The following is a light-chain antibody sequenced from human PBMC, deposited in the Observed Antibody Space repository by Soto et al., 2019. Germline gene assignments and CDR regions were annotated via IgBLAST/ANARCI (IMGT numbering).Light chain of an antibody. CDR2: DVS. J-gene: IGKJ1*01. Sequence: DIQMTQSTSAMSASVGDRVNITCRASQSLNRWLAWYQQKPGKAPKLLIYDVSTLDSGVPSRFSGSASGTEFTLTISSLESDDFATYYCQQYHRYSTFGQGTKVDIK. V-gene: IGKV1-5*01. CDR1: QSLNRW. CDR3: QQYHRYST.